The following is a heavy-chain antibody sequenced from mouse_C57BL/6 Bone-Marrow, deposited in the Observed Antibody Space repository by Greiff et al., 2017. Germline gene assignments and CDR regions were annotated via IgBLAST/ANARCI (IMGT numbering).Heavy chain of an antibody. CDR1: GFTFTDYY. J-gene: IGHJ2*01. CDR2: IRNKANGYTT. Sequence: EVKLVESGGGLVQPGGSLSLSCAASGFTFTDYYMSWVRQPPGKALEWLGFIRNKANGYTTEYSASVKGRFTISRDNSQSILYLQMNALRAEDRATYYCARYFRGYFDYWGQGTTLTVSS. V-gene: IGHV7-3*01. CDR3: ARYFRGYFDY.